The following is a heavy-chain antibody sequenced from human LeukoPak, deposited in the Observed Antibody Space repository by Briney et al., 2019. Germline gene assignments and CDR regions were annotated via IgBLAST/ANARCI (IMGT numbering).Heavy chain of an antibody. D-gene: IGHD6-19*01. CDR1: GYTFTGYY. CDR2: INPNSGDT. J-gene: IGHJ3*02. V-gene: IGHV1-2*02. Sequence: ASVKVSCKASGYTFTGYYMHWVRRAPGQGLEWMGWINPNSGDTDYAQKFQGRVTMTRDTSISTAYMELSRLRSDDTAVYYCARVMASSSGWYARPDAFDIWGQGTMVTVSS. CDR3: ARVMASSSGWYARPDAFDI.